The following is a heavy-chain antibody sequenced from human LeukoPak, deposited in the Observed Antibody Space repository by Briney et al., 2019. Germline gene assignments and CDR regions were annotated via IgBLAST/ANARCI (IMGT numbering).Heavy chain of an antibody. J-gene: IGHJ3*01. Sequence: GASVKVSCKTSGYIFTRFGIGWARQAPGRGLEWRGWISVYNANAKYGQKFQDRVTITTDTSTNTVYMELRNLRPDDTAMYYCARAIRNWNDLLSAKVPGGFDVWGQGTVLTVA. CDR3: ARAIRNWNDLLSAKVPGGFDV. CDR1: GYIFTRFG. D-gene: IGHD1-1*01. V-gene: IGHV1-18*01. CDR2: ISVYNANA.